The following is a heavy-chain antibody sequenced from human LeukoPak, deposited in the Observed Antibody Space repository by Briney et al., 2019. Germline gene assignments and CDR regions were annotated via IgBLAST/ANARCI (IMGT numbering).Heavy chain of an antibody. CDR1: GFPFSSYW. CDR2: IDSDGSST. Sequence: GGSLRLSCAASGFPFSSYWMHWVRQAPGKGLVWVSRIDSDGSSTTYADSVKGRFTISRDNAKNTLYLQVNSLRAEDTAVYYCVRDREAGGYDWSFDLWGRGTLVTVSS. J-gene: IGHJ2*01. CDR3: VRDREAGGYDWSFDL. D-gene: IGHD2-15*01. V-gene: IGHV3-74*01.